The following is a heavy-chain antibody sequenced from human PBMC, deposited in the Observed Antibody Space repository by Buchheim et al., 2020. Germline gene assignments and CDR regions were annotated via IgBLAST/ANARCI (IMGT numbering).Heavy chain of an antibody. CDR2: ISSSSSYT. V-gene: IGHV3-11*06. CDR1: GFTFSDYY. Sequence: QVQLVESGGGLVKPGGSLRLSCAASGFTFSDYYMSWIRQAPGKGLEWVSYISSSSSYTNYADSVKGRFTISRDNAKNSLYLQMNSLRAEDTAVYYCASGDFWSGYYLMAVGYYYGMDVWGQGTT. D-gene: IGHD3-3*01. CDR3: ASGDFWSGYYLMAVGYYYGMDV. J-gene: IGHJ6*02.